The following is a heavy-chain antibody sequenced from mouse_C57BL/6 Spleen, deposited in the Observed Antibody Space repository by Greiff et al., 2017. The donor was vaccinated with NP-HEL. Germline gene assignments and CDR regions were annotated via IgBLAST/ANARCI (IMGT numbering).Heavy chain of an antibody. CDR2: ISDGGSYT. D-gene: IGHD2-4*01. V-gene: IGHV5-4*01. CDR3: ARDEDYDHAMDY. Sequence: DVMLVESGGGLVKPGGSLKLSCAASGFTFSSYAMSWVRQTPEKRLEWVATISDGGSYTYYPDNVKGRFTISRDNAKNNLYLQMSHLKSEDTAMYYWARDEDYDHAMDYWGQGTSVTVSA. J-gene: IGHJ4*01. CDR1: GFTFSSYA.